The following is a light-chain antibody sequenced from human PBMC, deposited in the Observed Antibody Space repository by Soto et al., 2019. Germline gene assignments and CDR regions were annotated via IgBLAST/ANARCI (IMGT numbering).Light chain of an antibody. V-gene: IGKV2-28*01. CDR2: FGS. CDR3: MQALQSLT. J-gene: IGKJ5*01. CDR1: QSLLYNNTYNY. Sequence: EIVMTHYPLTLPVTHGAPASISCGSRQSLLYNNTYNYLDWYVQTPGQSPQXLIYFGSNRAPGVPDRFSGGGSGTDFTLKINRVEAEDVGTYYCMQALQSLTFGQGTRLEIK.